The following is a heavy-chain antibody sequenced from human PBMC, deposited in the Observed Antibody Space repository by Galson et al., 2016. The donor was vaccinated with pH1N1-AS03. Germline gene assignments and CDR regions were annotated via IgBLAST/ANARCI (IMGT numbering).Heavy chain of an antibody. D-gene: IGHD2-2*01. CDR3: AKSSSSLTRDAFDM. Sequence: SLRLSCAASGFTFNNYAMNWVRQAPGKGLEWVSSITGSGISTEYADSVEGRFTISSDNSKNTLYVEMSSLRAEDTAIYHCAKSSSSLTRDAFDMWGRGTLVTVSS. J-gene: IGHJ3*02. CDR1: GFTFNNYA. CDR2: ITGSGIST. V-gene: IGHV3-23*01.